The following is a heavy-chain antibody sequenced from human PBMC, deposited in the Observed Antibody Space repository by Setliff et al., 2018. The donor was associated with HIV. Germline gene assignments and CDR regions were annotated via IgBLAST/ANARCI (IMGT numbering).Heavy chain of an antibody. Sequence: SETLSLTCTVSGGSISSGNYYWSWIRQPAGKGLEWIGRIYSSGITNYNPSLKSRVTISINTSKNQFSLKLSSVTAADTAVYYCARDRDIVVVPASPQGYYYYMDVWGKGTTVTVSS. CDR3: ARDRDIVVVPASPQGYYYYMDV. J-gene: IGHJ6*03. V-gene: IGHV4-61*02. CDR1: GGSISSGNYY. D-gene: IGHD2-2*01. CDR2: IYSSGIT.